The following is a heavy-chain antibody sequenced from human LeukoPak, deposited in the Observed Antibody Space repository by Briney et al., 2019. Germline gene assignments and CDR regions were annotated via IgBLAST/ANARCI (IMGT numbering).Heavy chain of an antibody. J-gene: IGHJ1*01. CDR1: GFTFDDYA. Sequence: GRSLRLSCAASGFTFDDYAMHWVRHAPGKGLEWVSGISWNSGSIGYADSVKGRFTISRDNAKNSLYLQMNSLRAEDTALYYCAKDIGGGSFEYFQHWGQGTLVTVSS. V-gene: IGHV3-9*01. CDR3: AKDIGGGSFEYFQH. CDR2: ISWNSGSI. D-gene: IGHD2-15*01.